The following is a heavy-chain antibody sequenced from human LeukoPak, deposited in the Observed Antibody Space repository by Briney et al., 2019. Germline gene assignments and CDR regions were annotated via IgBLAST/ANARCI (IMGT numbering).Heavy chain of an antibody. CDR3: ARPAGGNGMDV. CDR2: INPDDSEI. D-gene: IGHD1-26*01. J-gene: IGHJ6*02. V-gene: IGHV5-51*01. Sequence: GEPLQISCKGSGYSFTNYWIGWVRQTPGKGLEWMGVINPDDSEIKYSPSLQGQVTISADKSISTAYLQWSSLKASDTAMYYCARPAGGNGMDVWGQGTTVTVSS. CDR1: GYSFTNYW.